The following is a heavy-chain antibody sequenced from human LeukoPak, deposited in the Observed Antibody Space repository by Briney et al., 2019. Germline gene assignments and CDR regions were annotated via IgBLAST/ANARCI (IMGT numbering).Heavy chain of an antibody. J-gene: IGHJ4*02. V-gene: IGHV4-34*01. CDR3: ARGGYYDYVWGSYRYRYYFDY. CDR2: INHSGST. CDR1: GGSFSGYY. Sequence: SETLSLTCAVYGGSFSGYYWSWIRQPPGKGLEWIGEINHSGSTNYNPSLKSRVTISVDTFKNQFSLKLSSVTAADTAVYYCARGGYYDYVWGSYRYRYYFDYWGQGTLVTVSS. D-gene: IGHD3-16*02.